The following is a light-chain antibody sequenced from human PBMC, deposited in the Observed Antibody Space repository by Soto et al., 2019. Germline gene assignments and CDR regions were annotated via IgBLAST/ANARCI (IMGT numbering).Light chain of an antibody. V-gene: IGKV3-20*01. CDR2: GAS. Sequence: EIVLTQSPGTLSLSPGERATLSCRASQSISSSYLAWYQQRPGQAPRLLIYGASSRATGIPDRFSGSGSGTDFTLTISRLEPEDFAVYYCQQYGRSPLTFGGGTEVEIK. CDR1: QSISSSY. J-gene: IGKJ4*01. CDR3: QQYGRSPLT.